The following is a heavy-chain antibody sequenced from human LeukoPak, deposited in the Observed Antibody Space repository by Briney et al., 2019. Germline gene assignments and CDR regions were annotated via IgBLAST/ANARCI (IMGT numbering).Heavy chain of an antibody. CDR3: ARANNWNDVVDF. CDR1: GGSISSYY. J-gene: IGHJ4*02. D-gene: IGHD1-20*01. Sequence: PSETLSLTCTVSGGSISSYYWSWIRQPAGKGLEWIGRVYTSGSTNYNPSLKSRVSMSVDASKNQFSLKLSSVTAADTAMYYCARANNWNDVVDFWGQGTLVTVSS. V-gene: IGHV4-4*07. CDR2: VYTSGST.